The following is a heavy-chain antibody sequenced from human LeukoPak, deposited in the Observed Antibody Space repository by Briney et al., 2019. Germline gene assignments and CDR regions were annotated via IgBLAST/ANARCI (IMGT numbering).Heavy chain of an antibody. CDR2: INPSDGTT. CDR1: GYTFTSCF. V-gene: IGHV1-46*01. CDR3: ARDHPSGTYAGDF. Sequence: ASVKVSCKASGYTFTSCFIHWVRQAPGEGLEWMGIINPSDGTTSYAQKFQGRVTVTRDTSTSTVYMDLSSLRSEDTAVYYCARDHPSGTYAGDFWGQGTRVTVSS. J-gene: IGHJ4*02. D-gene: IGHD1-26*01.